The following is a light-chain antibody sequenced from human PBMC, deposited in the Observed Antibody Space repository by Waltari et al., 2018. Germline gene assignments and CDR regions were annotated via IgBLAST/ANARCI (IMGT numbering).Light chain of an antibody. CDR1: SSNIGAGYG. CDR2: ETN. V-gene: IGLV1-40*01. CDR3: QSFDSNLTVVV. Sequence: QSVLTQPPSVSAAPGQRVSISRNGSSSNIGAGYGVHWYQHLPGAAPSLFIYETNNRPSGVPDRFSGSKSGTSASLAITGLQPEDEADYYCQSFDSNLTVVVFGGGTKLTVL. J-gene: IGLJ2*01.